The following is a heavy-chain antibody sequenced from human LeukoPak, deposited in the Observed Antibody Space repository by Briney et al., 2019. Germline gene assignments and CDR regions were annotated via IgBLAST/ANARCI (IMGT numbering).Heavy chain of an antibody. CDR1: GFTFSSYA. J-gene: IGHJ4*02. Sequence: GGSLRLSCAASGFTFSSYAMSWVRQAPGKGLEWVSVIYSGGSTYYADSVKGRFTISRDNSKNTLYLQMNSLRAEDTAVYYCAKDVPYDILTGYSDYWGQGTLVTVSS. D-gene: IGHD3-9*01. CDR3: AKDVPYDILTGYSDY. CDR2: IYSGGST. V-gene: IGHV3-23*03.